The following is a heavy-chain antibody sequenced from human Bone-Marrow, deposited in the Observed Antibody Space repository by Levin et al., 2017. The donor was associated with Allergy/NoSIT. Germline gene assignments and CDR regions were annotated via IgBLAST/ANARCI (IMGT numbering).Heavy chain of an antibody. CDR3: ARDPDSSGYSAFEH. J-gene: IGHJ4*02. D-gene: IGHD3-22*01. CDR2: INSDASGT. Sequence: LSLTCAASGFTLSRYWMHWVRQSPGKGLVWVSRINSDASGTTYADSVKGRFTISRDNARNTLFLQMNSLRVEDTAVYYCARDPDSSGYSAFEHWGQGTLVTVSS. V-gene: IGHV3-74*03. CDR1: GFTLSRYW.